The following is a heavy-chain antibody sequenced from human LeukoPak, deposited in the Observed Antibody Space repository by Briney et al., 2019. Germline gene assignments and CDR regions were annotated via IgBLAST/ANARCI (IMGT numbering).Heavy chain of an antibody. CDR1: GFTFSSYS. CDR3: ARDFTYYYDSSGYYYYPFDY. D-gene: IGHD3-22*01. J-gene: IGHJ4*02. V-gene: IGHV3-21*01. CDR2: ISSSSSYI. Sequence: NAGGSLRLSCAASGFTFSSYSMNWVRQAPGKGLEWVSSISSSSSYIYYADSVKGRFTISRDNAKNSLYLQMNSLRAEDTAVYYCARDFTYYYDSSGYYYYPFDYWGQGTLVTVSS.